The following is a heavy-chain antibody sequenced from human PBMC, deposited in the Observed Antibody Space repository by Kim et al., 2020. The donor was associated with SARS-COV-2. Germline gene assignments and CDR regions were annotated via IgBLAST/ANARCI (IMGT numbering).Heavy chain of an antibody. V-gene: IGHV4-61*01. J-gene: IGHJ6*01. CDR2: IYYSGST. CDR3: ARRTPNYFVSGSYYY. D-gene: IGHD3-10*01. Sequence: SETLSLTCSVSGGSVSSGSYYWSWIRQPPGKGLEWIGYIYYSGSTNYNPSLKSRVTISVDTSKNQFSLKLNSVTAADTAVYYCARRTPNYFVSGSYYY. CDR1: GGSVSSGSYY.